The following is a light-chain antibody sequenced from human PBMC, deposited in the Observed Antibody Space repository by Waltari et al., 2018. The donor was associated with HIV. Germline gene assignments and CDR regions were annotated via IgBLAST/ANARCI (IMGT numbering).Light chain of an antibody. CDR3: SSYAGSNNLV. J-gene: IGLJ2*01. V-gene: IGLV2-8*01. CDR2: EVS. CDR1: SSDVGGYNY. Sequence: QSALTQPPSASGSPGQSVTISCTGTSSDVGGYNYVSWYRHHPGQAPKLMIYEVSKRPSGVPDRFSGSKSGNTASLTVSGLQAEDEADYYCSSYAGSNNLVFGGGTKLTVL.